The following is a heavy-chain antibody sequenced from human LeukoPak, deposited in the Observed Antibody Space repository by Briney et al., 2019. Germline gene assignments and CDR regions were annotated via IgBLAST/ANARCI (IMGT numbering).Heavy chain of an antibody. CDR2: INPNSGGT. CDR1: GYIFTGYY. CDR3: ARDADGDYGWFDP. Sequence: ASVKVSCKASGYIFTGYYMNWVRQAPGQGLEWMGWINPNSGGTNYAQKFQGRVTMTRDTSISTAYMELSRLRSDDTAVYYCARDADGDYGWFDPWGQGTLVTVSS. J-gene: IGHJ5*02. V-gene: IGHV1-2*02. D-gene: IGHD4-17*01.